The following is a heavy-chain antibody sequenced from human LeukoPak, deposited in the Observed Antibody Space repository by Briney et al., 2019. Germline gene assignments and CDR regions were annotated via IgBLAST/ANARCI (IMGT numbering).Heavy chain of an antibody. CDR3: ASALWFGGSSFDY. D-gene: IGHD3-10*01. CDR1: GGSFSGYY. V-gene: IGHV4-34*01. Sequence: SETLSLTCAVYGGSFSGYYWSWIRQPPGKGLEWIGEINHSGSTNYNPSLKSRVTISVDTPKNQFSLKLSSVTAADTAVYYCASALWFGGSSFDYWGQGTLVTVSS. J-gene: IGHJ4*02. CDR2: INHSGST.